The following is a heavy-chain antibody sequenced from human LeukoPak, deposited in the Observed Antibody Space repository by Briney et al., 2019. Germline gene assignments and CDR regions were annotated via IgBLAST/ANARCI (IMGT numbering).Heavy chain of an antibody. Sequence: SETLSLTCAVYGGSFSGYYWSWIRQPPGKGLEWIGEINHSGSTNYNPSLKSRVTISVDTSKNQFSLKLSSVTAADTAVYYCARGGGIYSNGLYYYYYGMDVWGQGTTVTVSS. CDR2: INHSGST. CDR1: GGSFSGYY. D-gene: IGHD5-18*01. V-gene: IGHV4-34*01. CDR3: ARGGGIYSNGLYYYYYGMDV. J-gene: IGHJ6*02.